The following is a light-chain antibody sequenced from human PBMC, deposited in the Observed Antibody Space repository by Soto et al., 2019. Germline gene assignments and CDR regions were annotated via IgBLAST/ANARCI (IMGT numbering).Light chain of an antibody. CDR1: QSAFSSY. V-gene: IGKV3-20*01. CDR3: QQYGSSPWT. J-gene: IGKJ1*01. CDR2: GAS. Sequence: EIVLTQSPGTLSLSPGERATLSCRASQSAFSSYLAWYQQKPGQAPRLLIYGASSRATGIPDMFSGSGSGTAFTLTISRLEPEDFAVNYCQQYGSSPWTLGQGTKVEIK.